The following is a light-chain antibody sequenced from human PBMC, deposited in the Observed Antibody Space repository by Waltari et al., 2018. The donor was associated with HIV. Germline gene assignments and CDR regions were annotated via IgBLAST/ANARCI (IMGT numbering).Light chain of an antibody. J-gene: IGLJ1*01. CDR2: EVS. CDR1: SSDVGRYNY. V-gene: IGLV2-8*01. CDR3: SSYAGSNNFV. Sequence: QSAMTQPPPAYGSPGPSVTISCTATSSDVGRYNYVPWYQQHPGKAPKLMIYEVSKRPSGVPDRFSGSKSGNTASLTVSGLQPEDEADYYCSSYAGSNNFVFGTGTKVTVL.